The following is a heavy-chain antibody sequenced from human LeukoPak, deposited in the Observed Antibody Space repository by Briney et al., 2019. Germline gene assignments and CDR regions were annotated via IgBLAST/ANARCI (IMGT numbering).Heavy chain of an antibody. J-gene: IGHJ4*02. CDR3: ARPTDYGGNSDY. CDR1: GGSISSSSYY. V-gene: IGHV4-39*01. D-gene: IGHD4-23*01. Sequence: SETLSLACTVSGGSISSSSYYWGWIRQPPGKGLEWIGSIYYSGSTYYNPSLKSRATISVDTSKNQFSLKLSSVTAADTAVYYCARPTDYGGNSDYWGQGTLVTVSS. CDR2: IYYSGST.